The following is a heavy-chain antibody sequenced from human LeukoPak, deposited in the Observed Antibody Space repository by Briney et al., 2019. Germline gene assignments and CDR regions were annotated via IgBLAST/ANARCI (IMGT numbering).Heavy chain of an antibody. J-gene: IGHJ4*02. CDR3: AKDTSLWPKYYFDY. Sequence: RRSLRPSCAASRFSPADYSTHWDRHAPEKCLEWVSGTRWIRGRTIYADSVKGRLTISRDTATNSLYLQMNRVRAEQTCMSDCAKDTSLWPKYYFDYWGQGTLVTVSS. D-gene: IGHD3-10*01. CDR1: RFSPADYS. CDR2: TRWIRGRT. V-gene: IGHV3-9*02.